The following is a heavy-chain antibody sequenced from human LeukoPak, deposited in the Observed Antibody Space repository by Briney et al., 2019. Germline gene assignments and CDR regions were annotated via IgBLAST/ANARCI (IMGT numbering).Heavy chain of an antibody. V-gene: IGHV1-8*01. J-gene: IGHJ6*03. CDR1: GYTLTTFD. CDR2: MSPHSVIT. CDR3: ARDVGTGYYYYMDG. D-gene: IGHD5-18*01. Sequence: ASVKVSCMASGYTLTTFDINTVRQAPGQGLEWLRWMSPHSVITGYAQKFPSRVTMTTDNSITAAYMELSRLRFEAPAVYYCARDVGTGYYYYMDGWGEGTRVTVSS.